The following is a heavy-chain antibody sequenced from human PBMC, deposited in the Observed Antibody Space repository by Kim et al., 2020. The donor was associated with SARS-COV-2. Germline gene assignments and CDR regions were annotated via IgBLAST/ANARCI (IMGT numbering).Heavy chain of an antibody. CDR1: GGSVRTYY. CDR2: IFYSGNT. Sequence: SETLSLTCTVSGGSVRTYYWNWIRQTPGKGLEWIGYIFYSGNTNYNPSLEGRVTISVDTSKNQFSLKLTSLTAADTATYYCARDKRIQKVVDFGELKGFYGMDVWGQGTTVTVSS. CDR3: ARDKRIQKVVDFGELKGFYGMDV. D-gene: IGHD3-10*01. V-gene: IGHV4-59*02. J-gene: IGHJ6*01.